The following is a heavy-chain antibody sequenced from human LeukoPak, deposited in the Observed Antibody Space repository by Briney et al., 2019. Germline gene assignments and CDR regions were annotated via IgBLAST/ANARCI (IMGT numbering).Heavy chain of an antibody. J-gene: IGHJ4*02. CDR1: GYTFTSYY. D-gene: IGHD3-22*01. CDR3: ARDSVHYDSSGYYLDYFDY. CDR2: INPSGGST. Sequence: GASVKVSCKASGYTFTSYYMHWVRQAPGQGLEWMGIINPSGGSTSYAQKFQGRVTMTRDTSTSTVYMELSSLRSEDTAVYYCARDSVHYDSSGYYLDYFDYWGQGTLVTVSS. V-gene: IGHV1-46*01.